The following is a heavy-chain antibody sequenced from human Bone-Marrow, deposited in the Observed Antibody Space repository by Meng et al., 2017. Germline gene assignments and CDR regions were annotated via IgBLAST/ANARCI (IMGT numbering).Heavy chain of an antibody. D-gene: IGHD1-1*01. Sequence: QVQLQHSGPGLVKPSQTLSLTCAISGDSVSSNSATWNWIRQSPSRGLEWLGRTYYRSRWYSDYAVSVQSRITINPDTSKNQFSLQLNSLTPEDSAVYYCARDGTSWYFFDYWGQGTRVTGAS. J-gene: IGHJ4*02. CDR2: TYYRSRWYS. V-gene: IGHV6-1*01. CDR1: GDSVSSNSAT. CDR3: ARDGTSWYFFDY.